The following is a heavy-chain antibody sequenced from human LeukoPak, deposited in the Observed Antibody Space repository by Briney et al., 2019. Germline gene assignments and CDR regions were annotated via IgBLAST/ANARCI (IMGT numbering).Heavy chain of an antibody. D-gene: IGHD5-18*01. CDR1: GFTFSSYG. Sequence: GGSLRLSCAASGFTFSSYGMHWVRQAPGKGLEWVTFIRFDGSNKYYADSVKGRFTISRDNSKNTLYLQMNSLRADDTAVYYCAKEVDTVMDWANDAFDMWGQGTRVTVSP. CDR3: AKEVDTVMDWANDAFDM. CDR2: IRFDGSNK. V-gene: IGHV3-30*02. J-gene: IGHJ3*02.